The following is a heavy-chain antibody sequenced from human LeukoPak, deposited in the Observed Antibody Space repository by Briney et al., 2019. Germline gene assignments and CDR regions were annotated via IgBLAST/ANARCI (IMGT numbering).Heavy chain of an antibody. D-gene: IGHD3-22*01. V-gene: IGHV1-8*03. CDR3: ARGRYYDTPFDP. CDR1: GYTFTSYD. CDR2: MNPNSGNT. J-gene: IGHJ5*02. Sequence: ASVKVSCKASGYTFTSYDINWVRQATGQGLEWMGWMNPNSGNTGYAQKFQGRVTITRNTSISTAYMELSSLRSEDTAVCYCARGRYYDTPFDPWGQGTLVTVSS.